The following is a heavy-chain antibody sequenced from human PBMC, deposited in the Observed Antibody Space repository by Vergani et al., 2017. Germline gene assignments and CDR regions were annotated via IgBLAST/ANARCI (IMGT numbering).Heavy chain of an antibody. CDR2: INHSGST. CDR1: GGSFSGYY. CDR3: ARGATSQLRWFGRVRENWFDP. V-gene: IGHV4-34*01. D-gene: IGHD3-10*01. J-gene: IGHJ5*02. Sequence: QVQLQQWGAGLLKPSETLSLTCAVYGGSFSGYYWSWIRQPPGKGLEWIGEINHSGSTNYNPSLKSRVTISVDTSKNQFSLKLSSVTAADTAVYYCARGATSQLRWFGRVRENWFDPWGQGTLVTVSS.